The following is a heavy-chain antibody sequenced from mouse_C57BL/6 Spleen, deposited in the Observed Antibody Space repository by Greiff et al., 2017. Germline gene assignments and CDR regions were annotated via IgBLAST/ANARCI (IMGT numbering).Heavy chain of an antibody. CDR3: ARGGDYGKERNFDY. J-gene: IGHJ2*01. V-gene: IGHV1-82*01. D-gene: IGHD1-1*01. CDR1: GYAFSSSW. CDR2: IYPGDGDT. Sequence: VQLQESGPELVKPGASVKISCKASGYAFSSSWMNWVKQRPGKGLEWIGRIYPGDGDTNYNGKFKGKATLTADKSSSTAYMQLSSLTSEDSAVYCVARGGDYGKERNFDYWGQGTTLTVSS.